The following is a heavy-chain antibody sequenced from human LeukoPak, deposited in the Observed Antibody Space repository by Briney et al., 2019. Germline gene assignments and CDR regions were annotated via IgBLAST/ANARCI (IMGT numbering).Heavy chain of an antibody. D-gene: IGHD3-9*01. V-gene: IGHV4-59*01. J-gene: IGHJ5*02. CDR1: GGSISSYY. CDR2: IYYSGST. Sequence: SETLSFTCTVSGGSISSYYWSWIRHPPGKGLEWIGYIYYSGSTNYNPSLKSRVTISVDTSKNQSSLKLSSVTAADTAVYYCARTYDILTGYPKWFDPWGQGTLVTVSS. CDR3: ARTYDILTGYPKWFDP.